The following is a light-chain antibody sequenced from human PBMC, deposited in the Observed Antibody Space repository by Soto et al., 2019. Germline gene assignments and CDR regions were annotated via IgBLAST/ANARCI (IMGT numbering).Light chain of an antibody. V-gene: IGKV3-20*01. Sequence: EIVLTQSPGTLSLSPGERATLSCRASQSVSSSYLAWYQHKPGQAPRLLIYVASSRATGIPDRFSGSGSGTDFTLTIRRLEPEDLAVYYCQQYGSPGTFGQGTKLEIK. CDR1: QSVSSSY. CDR3: QQYGSPGT. J-gene: IGKJ2*02. CDR2: VAS.